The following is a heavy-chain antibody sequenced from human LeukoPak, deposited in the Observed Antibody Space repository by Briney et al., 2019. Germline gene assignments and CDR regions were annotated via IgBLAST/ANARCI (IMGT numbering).Heavy chain of an antibody. CDR2: IIPIFGTA. J-gene: IGHJ6*03. CDR1: GGTFTSYA. Sequence: SVKVSCKASGGTFTSYAMSWVRQAPGQGLEWMGGIIPIFGTANYAQKFQGRVTITTDESTSTAYMELSSLRSEDTAVYYCARRGSWYNWNYGGYYYMDVWGKGTTVTVSS. V-gene: IGHV1-69*05. CDR3: ARRGSWYNWNYGGYYYMDV. D-gene: IGHD1-7*01.